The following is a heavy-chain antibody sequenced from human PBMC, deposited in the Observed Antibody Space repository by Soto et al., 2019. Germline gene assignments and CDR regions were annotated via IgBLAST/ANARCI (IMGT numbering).Heavy chain of an antibody. CDR1: GFAFANYA. CDR2: IGGGGGRT. D-gene: IGHD1-1*01. Sequence: EVQLLESGGDLVQPGGSLRLSCAASGFAFANYAMTWVRQAPGKGLEWVSTIGGGGGRTYYADPVKGRFTISRDNSKNTVYLQMNSLRAEDTAVYFCAKERLGRGADYWGQGTLVTVSS. J-gene: IGHJ4*02. CDR3: AKERLGRGADY. V-gene: IGHV3-23*01.